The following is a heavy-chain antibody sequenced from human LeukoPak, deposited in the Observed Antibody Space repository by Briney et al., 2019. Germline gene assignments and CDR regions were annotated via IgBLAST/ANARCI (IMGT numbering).Heavy chain of an antibody. CDR1: GFTFSSYS. CDR3: AKDLVAGTSY. Sequence: GGSLRLSCAASGFTFSSYSMNWVRQAPGKGLEWVSAISGSGGSTYYADSVKGRFTISRDNSKNTLYLQMNSLRAEDTAVYYCAKDLVAGTSYWGQGTLVTVSS. CDR2: ISGSGGST. V-gene: IGHV3-23*01. D-gene: IGHD6-19*01. J-gene: IGHJ4*02.